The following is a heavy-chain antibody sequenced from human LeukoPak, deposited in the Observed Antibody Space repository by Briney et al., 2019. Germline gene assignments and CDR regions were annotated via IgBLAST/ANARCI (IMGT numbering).Heavy chain of an antibody. Sequence: GGSLRLSCAASAFTFSDYSMNWVRQAPGKGLERVSYISGRSSTIYYADSVKGRFTISRDNAKNSMYLQMNSLRAEDKAVYYCARDRIKSGSYYFDYWGQGTLVTVSS. V-gene: IGHV3-48*01. J-gene: IGHJ4*02. CDR1: AFTFSDYS. CDR3: ARDRIKSGSYYFDY. CDR2: ISGRSSTI. D-gene: IGHD1-26*01.